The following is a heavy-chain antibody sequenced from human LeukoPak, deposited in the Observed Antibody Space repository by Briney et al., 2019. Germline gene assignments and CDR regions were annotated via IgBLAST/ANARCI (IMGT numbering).Heavy chain of an antibody. Sequence: SETLTLTCTVSGGFISISNDYGGWIRQPPGKGLEWIANIYYSGNTYYNPSLKSRVTIFVETSKNQFSLNLNSVTAADTAVYYCARQISSTWCYYFEYWGGGPRLTVSS. J-gene: IGHJ4*02. D-gene: IGHD6-13*01. V-gene: IGHV4-39*01. CDR1: GGFISISNDY. CDR3: ARQISSTWCYYFEY. CDR2: IYYSGNT.